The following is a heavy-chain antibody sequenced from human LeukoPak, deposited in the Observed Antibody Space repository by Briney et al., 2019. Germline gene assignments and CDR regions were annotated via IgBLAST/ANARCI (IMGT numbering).Heavy chain of an antibody. CDR3: ARDQGDTAMVWFDP. CDR1: GGSISSGSYY. D-gene: IGHD5-18*01. CDR2: FYYSGST. Sequence: SETLSLTCTVSGGSISSGSYYWGWIRQPPGKGLEWIGSFYYSGSTYYNPSLKSRVTISVDTSKNQFSLKLSSVTAADTAVYYCARDQGDTAMVWFDPWGQGTLVTVSS. J-gene: IGHJ5*02. V-gene: IGHV4-39*07.